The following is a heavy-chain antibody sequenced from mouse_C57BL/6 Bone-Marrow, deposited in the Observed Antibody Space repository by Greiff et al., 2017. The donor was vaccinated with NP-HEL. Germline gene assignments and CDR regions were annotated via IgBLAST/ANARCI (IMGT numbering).Heavy chain of an antibody. V-gene: IGHV5-4*01. J-gene: IGHJ3*01. CDR3: AREANDGYSFAY. Sequence: EVQLVESGGGLVKPGGSLKLSCAASGFTFSSYAMSWVRQTPEKRLEWVATISDGGSYTYYPDNVKGRFTISRDNAKNNLYLQMSHLKSEDTAMYYCAREANDGYSFAYWGQGTLVTVSA. D-gene: IGHD2-3*01. CDR2: ISDGGSYT. CDR1: GFTFSSYA.